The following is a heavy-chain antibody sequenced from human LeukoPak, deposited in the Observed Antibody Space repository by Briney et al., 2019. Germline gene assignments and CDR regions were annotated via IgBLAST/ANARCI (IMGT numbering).Heavy chain of an antibody. CDR3: ARDHCSHGGSCCIFDY. D-gene: IGHD2-15*01. V-gene: IGHV3-64*01. Sequence: AGGSLRLSCEASGFIFNSFAMHWVRQAPGKGLEYVSGISSYGGSTYYANSVKGRFTISRDNSKNTLYLQMGSLRAEDMAVYYCARDHCSHGGSCCIFDYWGQGTLVTVSS. CDR1: GFIFNSFA. J-gene: IGHJ4*02. CDR2: ISSYGGST.